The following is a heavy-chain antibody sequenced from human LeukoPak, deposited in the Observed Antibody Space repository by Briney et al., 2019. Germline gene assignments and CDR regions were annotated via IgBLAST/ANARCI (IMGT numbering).Heavy chain of an antibody. V-gene: IGHV3-23*01. J-gene: IGHJ5*02. D-gene: IGHD6-13*01. CDR3: AKGGLYSSSWYDWFDP. CDR1: GFTFSSYA. CDR2: ISGSGGST. Sequence: PGGPLRLSCAASGFTFSSYAMSWVRQAPGKGLEWVSAISGSGGSTYYADSVKGRFTISRDNSKNTLYLQMNSLRAEDTAVYYCAKGGLYSSSWYDWFDPWGQGTLVTVSS.